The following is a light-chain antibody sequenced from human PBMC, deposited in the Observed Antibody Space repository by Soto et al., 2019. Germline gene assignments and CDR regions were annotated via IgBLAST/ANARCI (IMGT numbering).Light chain of an antibody. J-gene: IGKJ4*01. CDR1: QSVSSSF. Sequence: EIVLTQSPGTLSLSPGERATLSCRASQSVSSSFLTWYQQKPGQAPRLLIYGASSSATGIPDRFSGSGSGTDFTLTISSLEPEDFAVYYCQQYGSSRLTFGGGTKVEIK. CDR3: QQYGSSRLT. V-gene: IGKV3-20*01. CDR2: GAS.